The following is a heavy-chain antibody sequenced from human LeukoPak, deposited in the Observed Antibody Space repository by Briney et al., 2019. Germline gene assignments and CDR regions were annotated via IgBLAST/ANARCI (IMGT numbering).Heavy chain of an antibody. CDR1: GFTFSSYG. CDR3: AKDLGSSGYFDY. CDR2: ISYDGSNK. Sequence: GRSLRLSCAASGFTFSSYGMHWVRQAPGKGLEWVAVISYDGSNKYYADSVKGRFTISRDSSKNTLYLQMNSLRAEDTAVYYCAKDLGSSGYFDYWGQGTLVTVSS. J-gene: IGHJ4*02. D-gene: IGHD3-22*01. V-gene: IGHV3-30*18.